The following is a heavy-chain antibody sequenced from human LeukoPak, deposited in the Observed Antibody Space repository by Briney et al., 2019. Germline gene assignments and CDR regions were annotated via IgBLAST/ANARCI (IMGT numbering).Heavy chain of an antibody. CDR2: ISTDNGNT. J-gene: IGHJ4*02. V-gene: IGHV1-18*01. Sequence: GASVKVSCKASGYIFTSYGITWVRQAPGQGLEWMGWISTDNGNTNYAQKLQGRVTMTTDTSTSTAYMELRSLRSDDTAVYYCARGYYYDTSGYSDWGQGTLVTVSS. D-gene: IGHD3-22*01. CDR1: GYIFTSYG. CDR3: ARGYYYDTSGYSD.